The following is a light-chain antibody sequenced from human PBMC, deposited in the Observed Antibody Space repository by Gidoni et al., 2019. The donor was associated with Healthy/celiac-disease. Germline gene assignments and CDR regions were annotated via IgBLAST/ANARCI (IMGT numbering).Light chain of an antibody. Sequence: EIVLTQSPGTLSLSPGERATLSCRASQSVSSSYFAWYQQRPGQAPRLLIYGASSRATGIPDRFSGSGSGTDFTLTISRLEPEDFAVYYCQQYGSSPRTFGQXTKVEIK. V-gene: IGKV3-20*01. CDR3: QQYGSSPRT. CDR2: GAS. J-gene: IGKJ1*01. CDR1: QSVSSSY.